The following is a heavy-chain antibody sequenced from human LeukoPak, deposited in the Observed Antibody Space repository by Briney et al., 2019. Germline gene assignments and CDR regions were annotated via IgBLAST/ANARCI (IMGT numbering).Heavy chain of an antibody. J-gene: IGHJ6*03. CDR2: IIPIFGTA. CDR3: ARGVGCSGGSCYIHYYYYMDV. V-gene: IGHV1-69*05. CDR1: GRTFSSYA. D-gene: IGHD2-15*01. Sequence: GASVKVSCKASGRTFSSYAISWVRQAPGQGLEWMGGIIPIFGTANYAQKFQGRVTITTDESTSTAYMELSSLRSEDTAVYYCARGVGCSGGSCYIHYYYYMDVWGKGTTVTVSS.